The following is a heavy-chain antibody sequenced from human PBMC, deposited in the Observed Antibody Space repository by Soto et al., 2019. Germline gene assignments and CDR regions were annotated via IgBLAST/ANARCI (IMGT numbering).Heavy chain of an antibody. V-gene: IGHV3-33*01. CDR3: AREGARDYYYASYNDY. Sequence: GGSLRLSCAASGFTFSSYGMHWVRQAPGKGLEWVAVIWYDGSNKYYADSVKGRFTISRDNSKNTLYVQMNSLRGEDTAVYYCAREGARDYYYASYNDYWGQGTLVTVAS. J-gene: IGHJ4*02. CDR1: GFTFSSYG. D-gene: IGHD3-22*01. CDR2: IWYDGSNK.